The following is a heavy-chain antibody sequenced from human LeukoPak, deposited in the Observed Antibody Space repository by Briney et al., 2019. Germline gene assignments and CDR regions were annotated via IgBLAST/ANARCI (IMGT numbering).Heavy chain of an antibody. V-gene: IGHV4-39*07. CDR2: INHSGST. D-gene: IGHD1-26*01. CDR1: GGSISSSSYY. Sequence: PSETLSLTCTVSGGSISSSSYYWGWIRQPPGKGLEWIGEINHSGSTNDNASLKSRVTISEDTSKNQVSLKLSSVTAADTAVYYCARGGGSKGYYFDYWGQGTLVTVSS. J-gene: IGHJ4*02. CDR3: ARGGGSKGYYFDY.